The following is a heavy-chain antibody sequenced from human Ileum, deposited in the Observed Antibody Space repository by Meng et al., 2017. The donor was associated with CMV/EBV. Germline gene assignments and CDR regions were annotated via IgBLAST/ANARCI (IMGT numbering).Heavy chain of an antibody. D-gene: IGHD3/OR15-3a*01. Sequence: GESLKISCAASGFTFSSCAMSWVRQAPGKGLEWVSGISGSGGRTYYADSVKGRFTVSRDNSKNTLYLEMNSLRAEDTAVYYCAKDDFRSSYFDYWGQGTLVTVSS. J-gene: IGHJ4*02. V-gene: IGHV3-23*01. CDR1: GFTFSSCA. CDR2: ISGSGGRT. CDR3: AKDDFRSSYFDY.